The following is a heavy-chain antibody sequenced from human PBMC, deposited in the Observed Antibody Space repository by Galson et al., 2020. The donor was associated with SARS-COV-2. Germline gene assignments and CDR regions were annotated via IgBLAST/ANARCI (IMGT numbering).Heavy chain of an antibody. CDR2: ISAYNGNT. CDR1: GYTFTSYG. J-gene: IGHJ6*02. V-gene: IGHV1-18*01. Sequence: ASVKVSCKASGYTFTSYGISWVRQAPGQGLEWMGWISAYNGNTNYAQKLQGRVTMTTDTSTSTAYMELRSLRSDYTAGYYCARDLGIAGASLYYGMDVWGQGTTVTVSS. CDR3: ARDLGIAGASLYYGMDV. D-gene: IGHD6-19*01.